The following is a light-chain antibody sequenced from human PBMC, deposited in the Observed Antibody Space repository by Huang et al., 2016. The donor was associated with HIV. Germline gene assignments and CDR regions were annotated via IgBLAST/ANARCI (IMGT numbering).Light chain of an antibody. V-gene: IGKV2-30*02. CDR2: QGS. Sequence: VVLTQSPLYLSVTLGQPASISCRSSQSLIHSNGNTYWNWFQQRPGQSPRRLISQGSRRDSGVPDRFSGSGSGTDFTLKISRVEAEDVGVYYCMQGTHLFTFGGGTRVDIK. CDR1: QSLIHSNGNTY. J-gene: IGKJ4*01. CDR3: MQGTHLFT.